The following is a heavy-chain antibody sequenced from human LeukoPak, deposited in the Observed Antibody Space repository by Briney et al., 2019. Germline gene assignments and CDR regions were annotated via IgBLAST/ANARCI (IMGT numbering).Heavy chain of an antibody. CDR1: GFTVSSNY. Sequence: GGSLRLSCAASGFTVSSNYMTWVRQAPGKGLEWVSVIYSGGSTYYADSVKGRFTISRDNSKNTLYLQMNSLRAEDTAVYYCTRNWGSDNWFDPWGQGTLVTVAS. CDR2: IYSGGST. J-gene: IGHJ5*02. D-gene: IGHD7-27*01. V-gene: IGHV3-53*01. CDR3: TRNWGSDNWFDP.